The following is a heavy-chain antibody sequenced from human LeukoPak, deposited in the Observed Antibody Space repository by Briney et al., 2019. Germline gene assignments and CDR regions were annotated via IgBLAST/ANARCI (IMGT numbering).Heavy chain of an antibody. CDR3: ARDRYCSSTSCYDPDYFDY. J-gene: IGHJ4*02. V-gene: IGHV3-48*03. CDR1: GFTFSSYE. CDR2: ISSSGSTI. Sequence: GESLKISCAASGFTFSSYEMNWVRRSPGKGLEWVSYISSSGSTIYYADSVKGRFTISRDNAKNSLYLQMNSLRAEDTAVYYCARDRYCSSTSCYDPDYFDYWGQGTLVTVSS. D-gene: IGHD2-2*01.